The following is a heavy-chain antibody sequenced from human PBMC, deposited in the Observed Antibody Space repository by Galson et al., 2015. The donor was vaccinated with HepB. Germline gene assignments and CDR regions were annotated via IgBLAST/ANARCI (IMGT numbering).Heavy chain of an antibody. J-gene: IGHJ4*02. Sequence: SLRLSCAASGFAFNTYTMQWVRQTPGKGLEWVATISSAGTTQYYADSVKGRFTSSRDNSKNLVYLQMNSLGAEDTAVYYCARDAMGRGSRSYSAFDYWGQGTLVTVSS. V-gene: IGHV3-30-3*01. CDR3: ARDAMGRGSRSYSAFDY. D-gene: IGHD1-26*01. CDR2: ISSAGTTQ. CDR1: GFAFNTYT.